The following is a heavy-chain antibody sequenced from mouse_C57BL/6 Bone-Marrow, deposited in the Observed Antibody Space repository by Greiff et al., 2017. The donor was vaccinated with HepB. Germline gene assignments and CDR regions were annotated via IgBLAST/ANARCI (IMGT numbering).Heavy chain of an antibody. CDR3: TTSLWLRTRAMDY. V-gene: IGHV14-4*01. CDR1: GFNIKDDY. Sequence: VQLKQSGAELVRPGASVKLSCTASGFNIKDDYMHWVKQRPEQGLEWIGWIDPENGDTEYASKFQGKATITADTSSNTAYLQLSSLTSEDTAVYYCTTSLWLRTRAMDYWGQGTSVTVSS. CDR2: IDPENGDT. J-gene: IGHJ4*01. D-gene: IGHD2-2*01.